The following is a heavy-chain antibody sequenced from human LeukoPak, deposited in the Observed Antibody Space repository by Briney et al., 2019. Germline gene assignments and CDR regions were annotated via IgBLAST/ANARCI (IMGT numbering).Heavy chain of an antibody. D-gene: IGHD3-16*01. CDR2: IYTSGST. V-gene: IGHV4-61*02. J-gene: IGHJ4*02. CDR1: GGSINSGSYY. CDR3: ARRNYDYVWGSPEYYFDY. Sequence: SETLSLTCTVSGGSINSGSYYWSWIRQPAGKGLEWIGRIYTSGSTKYNPSLKSRVTISLDTSKNQFSLKLSSVTAADTAVYYCARRNYDYVWGSPEYYFDYWGQGTLVTVSS.